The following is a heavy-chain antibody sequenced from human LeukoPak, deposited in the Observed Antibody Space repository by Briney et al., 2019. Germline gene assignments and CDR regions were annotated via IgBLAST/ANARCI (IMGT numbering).Heavy chain of an antibody. V-gene: IGHV4-34*01. Sequence: SETLSLTCAVYGGSFSGYYWSWIRQPPGKGLEWIGEINHSGSTNYNPSLKSRVTISVDTSKNQFSLKLGSVTAADTAVYYCARGWGAVALDYWGQGTLVTVSS. CDR2: INHSGST. CDR1: GGSFSGYY. CDR3: ARGWGAVALDY. J-gene: IGHJ4*02. D-gene: IGHD6-19*01.